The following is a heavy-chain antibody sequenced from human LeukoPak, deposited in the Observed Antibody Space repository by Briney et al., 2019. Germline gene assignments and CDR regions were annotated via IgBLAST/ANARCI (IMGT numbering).Heavy chain of an antibody. J-gene: IGHJ4*02. CDR3: ARKYDSSGYYSHVY. V-gene: IGHV3-66*01. CDR2: IYSGGST. Sequence: SGGSLRLSCAASGFTVSSNYMSWVRQAPGEGLEWVSVIYSGGSTYYADSVKGRFTISRDNSKNTLYLQMNSLRAEDTAVYYCARKYDSSGYYSHVYWGQGTLVTVSS. D-gene: IGHD3-22*01. CDR1: GFTVSSNY.